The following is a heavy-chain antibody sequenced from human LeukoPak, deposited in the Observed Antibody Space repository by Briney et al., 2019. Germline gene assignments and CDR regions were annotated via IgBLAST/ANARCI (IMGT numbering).Heavy chain of an antibody. Sequence: SVKVSCKASGGTFSSYAISWVRQAPGQGLEWMGRIIPILGIANYAQKFQGRATITADKSTSTAYMELSSLRSEDTAVYYCAAQSWGGEGVDYWGQGTLVTVSS. CDR1: GGTFSSYA. CDR3: AAQSWGGEGVDY. CDR2: IIPILGIA. D-gene: IGHD3-16*01. V-gene: IGHV1-69*04. J-gene: IGHJ4*02.